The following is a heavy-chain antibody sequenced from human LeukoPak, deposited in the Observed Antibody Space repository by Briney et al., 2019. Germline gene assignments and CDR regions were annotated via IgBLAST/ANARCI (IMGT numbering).Heavy chain of an antibody. CDR3: ARDSNIAAAAYYFDY. V-gene: IGHV3-30*03. CDR2: IAICGRAK. D-gene: IGHD6-13*01. Sequence: GGSLRLSCEASGFTFRSYPRHWVRKAPGKGLEWVAVIAICGRAKKNADSVKGRFTISRDNSKNPVYLQMTSLRVEDTAVFYCARDSNIAAAAYYFDYWGRGTLVTVSS. J-gene: IGHJ4*02. CDR1: GFTFRSYP.